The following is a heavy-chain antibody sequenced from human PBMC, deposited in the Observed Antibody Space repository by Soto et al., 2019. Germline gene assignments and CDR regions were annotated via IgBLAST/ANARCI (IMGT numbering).Heavy chain of an antibody. D-gene: IGHD2-2*01. CDR1: GFTFSSYA. J-gene: IGHJ4*02. Sequence: EVQLLESGGGLVQPGGSLRLSCAASGFTFSSYAMSWVRQAPGKGLEWVSAISGSGYSTYYADSVKGRFTISRDNSKNTLNRKMNSPRAEATDVYYSAKGRGYCTSTSGYVGSDYWGQGTLVTVSS. CDR3: AKGRGYCTSTSGYVGSDY. V-gene: IGHV3-23*01. CDR2: ISGSGYST.